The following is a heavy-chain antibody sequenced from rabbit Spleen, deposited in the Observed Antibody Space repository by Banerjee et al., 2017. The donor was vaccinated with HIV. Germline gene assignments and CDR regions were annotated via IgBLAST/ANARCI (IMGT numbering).Heavy chain of an antibody. CDR3: ARDLAGVIGWNFGW. Sequence: QEQLVESGGGLVQPTGSLTLTCKASGFSFGDRDVMCWVRQAPGKGLEWISCITGSSSGFAYSATWAKGRFTCSKTSSTTVTLQMTSLTAADTATYFCARDLAGVIGWNFGWWGPGTLVTVS. D-gene: IGHD4-1*01. V-gene: IGHV1S45*01. CDR1: GFSFGDRDV. J-gene: IGHJ4*01. CDR2: ITGSSSGFA.